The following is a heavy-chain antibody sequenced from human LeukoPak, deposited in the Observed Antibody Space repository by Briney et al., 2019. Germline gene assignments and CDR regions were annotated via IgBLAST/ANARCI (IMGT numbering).Heavy chain of an antibody. CDR1: GGSISSSSYY. J-gene: IGHJ4*02. CDR3: ARQRSYDSSGYYAYFDY. Sequence: PSETLSLTCTVSGGSISSSSYYWGWIRQPPGTGLEWLGSIYYSGSTYYNPSLKSRVTISVDTSKNQFSLKLSSVTAADTAVYYCARQRSYDSSGYYAYFDYWGQGTLVTVSS. CDR2: IYYSGST. D-gene: IGHD3-22*01. V-gene: IGHV4-39*01.